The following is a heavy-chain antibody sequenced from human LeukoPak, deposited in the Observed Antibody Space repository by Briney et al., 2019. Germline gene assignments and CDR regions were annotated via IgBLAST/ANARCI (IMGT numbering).Heavy chain of an antibody. D-gene: IGHD1-26*01. V-gene: IGHV3-9*03. CDR2: ISRNSDST. CDR1: GFPFDDKA. J-gene: IGHJ4*02. CDR3: VKDIGSGSYRYGGYFDY. Sequence: GGSLRLSCAASGFPFDDKAMHWVRQAPGKGLEWVAGISRNSDSTGYADSVKGRFTISRDNAKNSLYLQMNSLRTEDMALYYCVKDIGSGSYRYGGYFDYWGQGTLVTVSS.